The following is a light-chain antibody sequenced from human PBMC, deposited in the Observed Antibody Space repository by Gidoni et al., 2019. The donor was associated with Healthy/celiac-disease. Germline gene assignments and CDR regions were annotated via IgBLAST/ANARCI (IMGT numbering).Light chain of an antibody. J-gene: IGKJ2*01. V-gene: IGKV1-33*01. CDR1: QDISNY. Sequence: DIQLTQPPSSLSASVGDRVTITCQASQDISNYLNWYQQKPRNAPTRLIDDASNLETGVPSRLRGGGAGTAFTLSISSMQPEDIATYDSQQYDDLPYTLGQGTKLEIK. CDR2: DAS. CDR3: QQYDDLPYT.